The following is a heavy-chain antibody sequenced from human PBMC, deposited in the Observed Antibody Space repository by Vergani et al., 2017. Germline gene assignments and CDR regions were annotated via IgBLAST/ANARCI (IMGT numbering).Heavy chain of an antibody. CDR2: IYPGDSDT. Sequence: EVQLVQSGAEVKKPGESLTISCKGSGYSFTSYWIGWVRQMPGKGLEWMGIIYPGDSDTRYSPSFQGQVTISADKSISTAYLQWSSLKASDTAMYYCARGRGYYDSSGYYHLDGSVDYWGQGTLVTVSS. CDR3: ARGRGYYDSSGYYHLDGSVDY. V-gene: IGHV5-51*01. J-gene: IGHJ4*02. CDR1: GYSFTSYW. D-gene: IGHD3-22*01.